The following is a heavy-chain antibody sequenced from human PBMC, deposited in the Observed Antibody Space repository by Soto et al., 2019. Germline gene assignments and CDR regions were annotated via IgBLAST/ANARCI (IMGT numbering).Heavy chain of an antibody. CDR2: MSPNSGAT. J-gene: IGHJ6*02. Sequence: QVQLVQSGAEVTKPGASVKVSCKASGYTFTTYDVNWVRQATGQGLEWLGWMSPNSGATGYAQKVQGRVTMTRDTSMTTAYIELSNLRSEDTDMYSCARGVDAGVDVWGQGTTVTVSS. V-gene: IGHV1-8*01. CDR1: GYTFTTYD. CDR3: ARGVDAGVDV. D-gene: IGHD1-1*01.